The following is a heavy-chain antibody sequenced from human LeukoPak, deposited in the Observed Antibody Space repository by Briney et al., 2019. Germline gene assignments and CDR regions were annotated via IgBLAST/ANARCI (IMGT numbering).Heavy chain of an antibody. CDR1: GGSISSSSYY. CDR2: IYYSGST. Sequence: SETLSLTCTVPGGSISSSSYYWGWIRQPPGKGLEWIGSIYYSGSTYYNPSLKSRVTISVDTSKNQFSLKLSSVTAADTAVYYCARPAIVVSGWDAFDIWGQGTMVTVSS. J-gene: IGHJ3*02. D-gene: IGHD3-22*01. V-gene: IGHV4-39*01. CDR3: ARPAIVVSGWDAFDI.